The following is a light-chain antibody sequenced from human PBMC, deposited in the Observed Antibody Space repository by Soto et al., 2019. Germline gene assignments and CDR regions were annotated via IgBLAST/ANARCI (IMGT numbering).Light chain of an antibody. CDR2: EGS. J-gene: IGLJ1*01. CDR3: CTYAGSKFYV. CDR1: SADVGSYNL. V-gene: IGLV2-23*01. Sequence: QSALAQPASVAGSPGQSITISCTGSSADVGSYNLVSWYQQHPGKAPKLMLYEGSKRPPGVSNRFSGSKSGNTASLTISGLQAEDEANYFCCTYAGSKFYVFGTGTKVTVL.